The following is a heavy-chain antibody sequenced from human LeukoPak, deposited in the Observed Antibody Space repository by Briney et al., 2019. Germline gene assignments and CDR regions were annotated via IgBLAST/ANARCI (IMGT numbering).Heavy chain of an antibody. Sequence: GGSLRLSCAASGFTFSSYSMNWVRQAPGKGLEWVSAISGSGGSTYYADSVKGRFIISRDNSKNTLYLQMNSLRAEDTAVYYCAKIYCSSTSCPYYYYMDVWGKGATVTVSS. CDR3: AKIYCSSTSCPYYYYMDV. V-gene: IGHV3-23*01. D-gene: IGHD2-2*01. CDR1: GFTFSSYS. J-gene: IGHJ6*03. CDR2: ISGSGGST.